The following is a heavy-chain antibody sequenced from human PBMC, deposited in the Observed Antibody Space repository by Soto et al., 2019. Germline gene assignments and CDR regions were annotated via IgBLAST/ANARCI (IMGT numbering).Heavy chain of an antibody. D-gene: IGHD6-19*01. J-gene: IGHJ4*02. CDR1: GFFFSSYT. CDR3: AKARDQQWVRLPFDY. Sequence: EVQLLESGGGLVQPGGSLRLSCVGSGFFFSSYTMTWVRQAPGKGLEWVSSFSATSENTYYADSVRGRFTISRDNSKNTLFLQMNSLTAEDTPMYYCAKARDQQWVRLPFDYWGQGILVIVSS. V-gene: IGHV3-23*01. CDR2: FSATSENT.